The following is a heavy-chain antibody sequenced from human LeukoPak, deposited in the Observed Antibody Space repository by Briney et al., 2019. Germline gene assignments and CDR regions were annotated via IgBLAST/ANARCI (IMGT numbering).Heavy chain of an antibody. J-gene: IGHJ4*02. D-gene: IGHD2-15*01. V-gene: IGHV4-30-4*08. CDR1: GDSINSGENY. CDR3: ARVQYCSGGSCHNLRLFDQ. CDR2: IYHSGTT. Sequence: SQTLSLTCTVSGDSINSGENYWSCIRQPPGKGLECIGHIYHSGTTYYNPSVKSRMTISEDTSKNQFSLNLRSVTAVDTAVYYCARVQYCSGGSCHNLRLFDQWGQGTLVTVSS.